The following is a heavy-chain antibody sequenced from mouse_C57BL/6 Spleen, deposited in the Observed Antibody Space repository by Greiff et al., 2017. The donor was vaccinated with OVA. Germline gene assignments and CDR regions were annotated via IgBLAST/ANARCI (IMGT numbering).Heavy chain of an antibody. CDR1: GFTFSSYA. CDR3: ARDYYGSSFWFAY. Sequence: DVKLVESGGGLVKPGGSLKLSCAASGFTFSSYAMSWVRQTPEKRLEWVATISDGGSYTYYPDNVKGRFTISRDNAKINLYLQMSHLKSEDTAMYYCARDYYGSSFWFAYWGQGTLVTVSA. CDR2: ISDGGSYT. J-gene: IGHJ3*01. D-gene: IGHD1-1*01. V-gene: IGHV5-4*01.